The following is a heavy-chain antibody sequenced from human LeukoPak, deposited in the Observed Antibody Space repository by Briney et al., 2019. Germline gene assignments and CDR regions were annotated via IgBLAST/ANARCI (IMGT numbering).Heavy chain of an antibody. Sequence: GASVKVSCKASGCTFTSYYMHWVRQAPGQGLEWMGIINPSGGSTSYAQKFQGRVTMTRDTSTSTVYMELSSLRSEDTAVYYCARDPLPPYYDSSGYWDYWGQGTLVTVSS. V-gene: IGHV1-46*01. CDR1: GCTFTSYY. CDR2: INPSGGST. D-gene: IGHD3-22*01. CDR3: ARDPLPPYYDSSGYWDY. J-gene: IGHJ4*02.